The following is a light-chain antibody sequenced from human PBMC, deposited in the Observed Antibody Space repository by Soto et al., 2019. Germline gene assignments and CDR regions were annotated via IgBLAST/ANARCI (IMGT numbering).Light chain of an antibody. Sequence: DIQMTQSPSSLSASVGDRVTITCRASQGISNYLAWYQQKPGKVPKLLIYAASTLQSGVPSRFSGSGSVTDFTLTISSLKPEDVATYYCQNYNSVPVTFGPGTKVDIK. CDR3: QNYNSVPVT. J-gene: IGKJ3*01. CDR1: QGISNY. V-gene: IGKV1-27*01. CDR2: AAS.